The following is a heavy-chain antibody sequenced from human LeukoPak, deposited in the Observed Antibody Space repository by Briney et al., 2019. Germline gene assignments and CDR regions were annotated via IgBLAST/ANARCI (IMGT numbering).Heavy chain of an antibody. CDR3: ARNGDDSSDYYYFDY. Sequence: PSETLSLTCTVSGGSISSYYWSWIRQPPGKGLEWIGYIYYSGSTYYNPSLKSRVTISVDTSKNQFSLKLSSVTAADTAIYYCARNGDDSSDYYYFDYWGQGTLVTVSS. V-gene: IGHV4-59*12. CDR2: IYYSGST. D-gene: IGHD3-22*01. CDR1: GGSISSYY. J-gene: IGHJ4*02.